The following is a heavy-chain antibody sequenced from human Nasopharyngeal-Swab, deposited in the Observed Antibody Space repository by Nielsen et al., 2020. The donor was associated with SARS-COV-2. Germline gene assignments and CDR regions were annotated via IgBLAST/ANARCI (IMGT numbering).Heavy chain of an antibody. CDR2: ISSSSYI. CDR3: ARDLSVVVPAATISYYYYGMDV. J-gene: IGHJ6*02. Sequence: GGSLRLSCAASGFTFSSYSMNWVRQAPGKGLEWVSSISSSSYIYYADSVKGRFTISRDNAKNSLYLQMNSLRAEDTAVYYCARDLSVVVPAATISYYYYGMDVWGQGTTVTVSS. D-gene: IGHD2-2*01. V-gene: IGHV3-21*01. CDR1: GFTFSSYS.